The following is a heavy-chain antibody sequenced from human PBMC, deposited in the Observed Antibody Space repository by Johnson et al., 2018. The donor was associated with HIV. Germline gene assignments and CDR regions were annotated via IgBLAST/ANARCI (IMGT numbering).Heavy chain of an antibody. D-gene: IGHD3-9*01. CDR2: IYSGGST. Sequence: VQLVESGGGLIQPGGSLRLSCAASWFTVSSNYMSWVRQAPGKGLEWVSVIYSGGSTYYADSVKGRFTISRDNAKNSLYLQMNSLRAEDTAVYYCARAGRLRYFDWLLSAFDIWGQGTMVTVSS. J-gene: IGHJ3*02. CDR1: WFTVSSNY. V-gene: IGHV3-53*01. CDR3: ARAGRLRYFDWLLSAFDI.